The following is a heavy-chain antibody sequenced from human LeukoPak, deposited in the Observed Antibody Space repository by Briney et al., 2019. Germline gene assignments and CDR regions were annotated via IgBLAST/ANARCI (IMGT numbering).Heavy chain of an antibody. CDR3: AREPWEWFGENPGFDP. J-gene: IGHJ5*02. CDR1: GYTFTGYY. Sequence: ASVKVSCKASGYTFTGYYMHWVRQAPGQGLEWMGWINPNSGGTNYAQKFQGRVTMTRDTSISTAYMELSRLRSDDTAVYYCAREPWEWFGENPGFDPWGQGTLVIVSS. CDR2: INPNSGGT. D-gene: IGHD3-10*01. V-gene: IGHV1-2*02.